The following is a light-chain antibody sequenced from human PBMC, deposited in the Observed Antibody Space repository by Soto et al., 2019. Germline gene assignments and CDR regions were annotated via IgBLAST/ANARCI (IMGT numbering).Light chain of an antibody. CDR2: GAS. CDR3: QQYNNWPPG. CDR1: QSVSSN. Sequence: IVMTQSPATLSVSPGERATLSCRASQSVSSNLAWYQQKPGQAPRLLIYGASTRATGIPARFSGSGSGTEFTLTISSLQSEDVAVYYCQQYNNWPPGFGQGTKVEIK. J-gene: IGKJ1*01. V-gene: IGKV3-15*01.